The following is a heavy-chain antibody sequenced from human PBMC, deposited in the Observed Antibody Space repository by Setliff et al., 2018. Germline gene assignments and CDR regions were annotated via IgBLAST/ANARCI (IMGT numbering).Heavy chain of an antibody. CDR2: FYISGTT. V-gene: IGHV4-4*07. J-gene: IGHJ4*02. CDR1: GDSISSYF. Sequence: SETRSLTCSVSGDSISSYFWTWIRQPAGKGLEWIGRFYISGTTTYNPSLKSRVTMSADTSKNQFSLKLSSVTAADTAVYYCARGSFPYDNSGFDYWGQGTLVTVSS. CDR3: ARGSFPYDNSGFDY. D-gene: IGHD3-22*01.